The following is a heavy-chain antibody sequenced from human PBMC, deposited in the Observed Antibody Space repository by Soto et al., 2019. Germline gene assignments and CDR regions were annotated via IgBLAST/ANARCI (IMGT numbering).Heavy chain of an antibody. D-gene: IGHD3-22*01. CDR1: GYSFTSYW. CDR3: ARLDSSGYYYNYYYGMDV. Sequence: GESLKISCKGSGYSFTSYWIGWVRQMPGKGLEWMGIIYPGDSDTRYSPSFQGQVTISADKSISTAYLQWSSLKASDTAMYYCARLDSSGYYYNYYYGMDVWGQGTKVTVSS. V-gene: IGHV5-51*01. CDR2: IYPGDSDT. J-gene: IGHJ6*02.